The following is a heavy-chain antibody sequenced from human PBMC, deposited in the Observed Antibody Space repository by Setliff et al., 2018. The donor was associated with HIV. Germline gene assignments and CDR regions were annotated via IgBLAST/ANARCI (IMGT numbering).Heavy chain of an antibody. D-gene: IGHD3-10*01. CDR1: GYTFSNYW. J-gene: IGHJ3*02. Sequence: LKISCKGSGYTFSNYWIGWVRQMPGKGLEWMGIINPGDFDTRYSPSFQGQVTISADKSISTAYLQWSSLKASDTALYFCARLGGSGTYYRDAFDMWGQGTKVTVSS. V-gene: IGHV5-51*01. CDR2: INPGDFDT. CDR3: ARLGGSGTYYRDAFDM.